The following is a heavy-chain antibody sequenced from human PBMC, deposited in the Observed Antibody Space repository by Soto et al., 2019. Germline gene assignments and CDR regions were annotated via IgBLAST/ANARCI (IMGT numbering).Heavy chain of an antibody. J-gene: IGHJ6*02. D-gene: IGHD4-17*01. CDR3: ATARSRLLGDYIYYYYGMDV. V-gene: IGHV1-24*01. CDR1: GYTLTELS. Sequence: ASVKVSCKVSGYTLTELSMHWVRQAPGRGLEWMGGFDPEDGETIYAQKFQGRVTMTEDTSTDTAYMELSSLRSEDTAVYYCATARSRLLGDYIYYYYGMDVWGQGTTVTVSS. CDR2: FDPEDGET.